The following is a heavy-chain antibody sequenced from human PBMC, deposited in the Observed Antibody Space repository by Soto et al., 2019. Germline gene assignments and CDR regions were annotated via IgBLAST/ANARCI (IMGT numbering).Heavy chain of an antibody. Sequence: GASVKVSCKASGYTFTGYYMHWVRQAPGQGLEWMGWINPNSGGTNYAQKFQGRVTMTRDTSISTAYMELSRLRSDDTAVYYCARDPSHDYSYYYYYYGMDVWGQGTTVTVS. CDR2: INPNSGGT. CDR3: ARDPSHDYSYYYYYYGMDV. J-gene: IGHJ6*02. D-gene: IGHD4-4*01. V-gene: IGHV1-2*02. CDR1: GYTFTGYY.